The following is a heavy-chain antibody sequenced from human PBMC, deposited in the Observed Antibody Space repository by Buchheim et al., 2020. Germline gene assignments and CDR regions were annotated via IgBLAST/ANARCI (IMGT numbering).Heavy chain of an antibody. D-gene: IGHD6-13*01. Sequence: QVQLQQWGAGFLKPSETLSLTCAVYGGSFSVYYWSWIRQSPEKGLEWIGDINHSGSTNYSPSLKIRVTISVDTTKNHFSLKLNSVTAAETAVYYCARGVAAAADGDFDYWGQGTL. CDR3: ARGVAAAADGDFDY. CDR1: GGSFSVYY. CDR2: INHSGST. J-gene: IGHJ4*02. V-gene: IGHV4-34*02.